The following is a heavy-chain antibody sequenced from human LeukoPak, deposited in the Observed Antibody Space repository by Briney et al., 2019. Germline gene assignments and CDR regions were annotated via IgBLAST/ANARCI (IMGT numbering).Heavy chain of an antibody. CDR3: AREGGYNPGAFDI. J-gene: IGHJ3*02. D-gene: IGHD5-24*01. V-gene: IGHV1-2*02. CDR2: INPNSGGT. Sequence: ASVNVSCKASGYTFTGYYMHWVRQAPGQGLEWMGWINPNSGGTNYAQKFQGRVTMTRDTSISTAYMELGRLRSDDTAVYYCAREGGYNPGAFDIWGQGTMVTVSS. CDR1: GYTFTGYY.